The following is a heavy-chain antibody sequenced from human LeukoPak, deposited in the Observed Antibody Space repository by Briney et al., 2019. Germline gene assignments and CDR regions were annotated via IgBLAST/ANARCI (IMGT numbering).Heavy chain of an antibody. CDR2: IYHSGST. D-gene: IGHD3-3*01. Sequence: SETLSLTCTVSGDSISSGGYYWSWIRQPPGKGLEWIVYIYHSGSTYYNPSLKSRFTISVDRSKNQFSLKLSSVTAADTGVYYCARGRQFGVVLFDYWAREPWSPSPQ. V-gene: IGHV4-30-2*01. CDR3: ARGRQFGVVLFDY. J-gene: IGHJ4*02. CDR1: GDSISSGGYY.